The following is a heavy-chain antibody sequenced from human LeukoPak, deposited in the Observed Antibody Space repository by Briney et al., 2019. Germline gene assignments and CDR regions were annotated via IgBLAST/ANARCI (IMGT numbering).Heavy chain of an antibody. D-gene: IGHD3-3*01. CDR2: ISGSGGST. CDR1: GFTFSSYA. CDR3: AKSGDFWSGYSDY. J-gene: IGHJ4*02. Sequence: PGGSLRLSCAASGFTFSSYAMSWVRQAPGKGLEWVSAISGSGGSTYYADAVKGRFTISRDNSKNTLYLQMNSLRAEDTAVYYCAKSGDFWSGYSDYWGQRTLVTVSS. V-gene: IGHV3-23*01.